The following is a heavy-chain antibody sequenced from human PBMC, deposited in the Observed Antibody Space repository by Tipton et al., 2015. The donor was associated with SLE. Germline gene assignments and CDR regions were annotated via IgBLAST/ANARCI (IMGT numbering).Heavy chain of an antibody. Sequence: TLSLTCTVSGDSINSGTHYWSWIRQPAGKGLEWSGRIYTTGSTNYNPSLKSRVTISVDTSKNQFSLKLRSLTAADTAIYYCARSARGGFDLWGQGTMVTVSS. CDR2: IYTTGST. CDR1: GDSINSGTHY. J-gene: IGHJ3*01. V-gene: IGHV4-61*02. D-gene: IGHD3-10*01. CDR3: ARSARGGFDL.